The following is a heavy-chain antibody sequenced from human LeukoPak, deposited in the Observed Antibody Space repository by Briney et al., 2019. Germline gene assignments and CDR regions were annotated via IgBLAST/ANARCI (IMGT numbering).Heavy chain of an antibody. Sequence: ASVKVSCKASGYTFTGYYMHWVRQAPGQGLEWLGRINPKTGGPNYAQNFQGRVTMTSDTSTTTAYMELSSLNSDDTAVYYCATLVSGINYWGQGTLVTVSS. CDR3: ATLVSGINY. J-gene: IGHJ4*02. CDR2: INPKTGGP. CDR1: GYTFTGYY. D-gene: IGHD1-20*01. V-gene: IGHV1-2*06.